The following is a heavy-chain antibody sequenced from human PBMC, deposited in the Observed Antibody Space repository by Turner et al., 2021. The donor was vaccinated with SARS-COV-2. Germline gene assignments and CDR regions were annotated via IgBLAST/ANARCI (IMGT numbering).Heavy chain of an antibody. V-gene: IGHV1-18*01. J-gene: IGHJ3*02. CDR3: ATSITFGETRTFDI. CDR2: ISTYTGNT. CDR1: GYSFTNYG. Sequence: VQLVQSGAAVKKPGASVKVSSKASGYSFTNYGISWVRQAPGQGLEWMGWISTYTGNTHYAQKLQGRVTMTTDTSTNTAYMELRSLRSDDTAVYYCATSITFGETRTFDIWGQGTMVTVSS. D-gene: IGHD3-16*01.